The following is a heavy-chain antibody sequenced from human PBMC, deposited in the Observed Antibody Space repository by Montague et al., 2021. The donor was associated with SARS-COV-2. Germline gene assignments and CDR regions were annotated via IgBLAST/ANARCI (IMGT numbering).Heavy chain of an antibody. CDR2: IYDSGST. CDR1: GGSISSSNYY. J-gene: IGHJ3*02. Sequence: SETLSLTCTVSGGSISSSNYYWDWIRQPPGKGLEWTGSIYDSGSTYYNPSLKSRVTISVDTSKNHFSLKLSSVTAADTAVYYCARRGRKLLPVATTIGGFDIWGQGTMVTVSS. D-gene: IGHD5-12*01. CDR3: ARRGRKLLPVATTIGGFDI. V-gene: IGHV4-39*02.